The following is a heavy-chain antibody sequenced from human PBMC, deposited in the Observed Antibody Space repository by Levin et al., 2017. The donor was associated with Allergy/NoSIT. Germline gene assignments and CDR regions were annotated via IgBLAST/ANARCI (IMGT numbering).Heavy chain of an antibody. CDR2: INAGNGNT. CDR3: ARNYPGTTPKVDNWFDP. Sequence: GASVKVSCKASGYTFTSYAMHWVRQAPGQRLEWMGWINAGNGNTKYSQKFQGRVTITRDTSASTAYMELSSLRSEDTAVYYCARNYPGTTPKVDNWFDPWGQGTLVTVSS. J-gene: IGHJ5*02. V-gene: IGHV1-3*01. D-gene: IGHD1-7*01. CDR1: GYTFTSYA.